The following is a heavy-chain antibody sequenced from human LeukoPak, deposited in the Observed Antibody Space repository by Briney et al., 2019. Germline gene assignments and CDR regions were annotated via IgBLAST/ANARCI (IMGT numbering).Heavy chain of an antibody. CDR3: VSSAPTPFDS. D-gene: IGHD6-19*01. CDR2: IWYDGNNK. Sequence: PGGSLRLSCAASGFTFTNHGMHWVRQAPGKGLEWVAVIWYDGNNKYYADSVKGRFTISRDNAKNTLYLQMNSLRDEDTAVYYCVSSAPTPFDSWGQGTLVTVSS. V-gene: IGHV3-33*03. CDR1: GFTFTNHG. J-gene: IGHJ4*02.